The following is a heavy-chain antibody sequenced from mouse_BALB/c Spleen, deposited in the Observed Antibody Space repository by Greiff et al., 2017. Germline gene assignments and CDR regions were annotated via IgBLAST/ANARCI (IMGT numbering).Heavy chain of an antibody. Sequence: VQLQQSGPDLVAPSQSLSITCTVSGFSLTSYGVHWVRQPPGKGLEWLVVIWSDGSTTYNSALKSRLSISKDNSTSQVFLKMNSLQTDDTAMYYCARHRDWECYAMDYWGQGTSVTVSS. J-gene: IGHJ4*01. CDR2: IWSDGST. CDR1: GFSLTSYG. D-gene: IGHD4-1*01. V-gene: IGHV2-6-2*01. CDR3: ARHRDWECYAMDY.